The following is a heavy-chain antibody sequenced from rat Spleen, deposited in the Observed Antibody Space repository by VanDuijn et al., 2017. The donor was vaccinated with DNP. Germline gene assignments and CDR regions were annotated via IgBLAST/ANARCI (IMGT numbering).Heavy chain of an antibody. Sequence: EVQLQESGPGLVKPSQSLSLTCSVTGYSITSNYWGWIRKFPGNKMEWMGYISYSGSTSYNPSLKSRISITRDTSKNQFFLQLNSVTTEDTATYYCAGWGLGVGFAYWGQGVMVTVSS. CDR1: GYSITSNY. CDR3: AGWGLGVGFAY. D-gene: IGHD4-3*01. CDR2: ISYSGST. V-gene: IGHV3-1*01. J-gene: IGHJ2*01.